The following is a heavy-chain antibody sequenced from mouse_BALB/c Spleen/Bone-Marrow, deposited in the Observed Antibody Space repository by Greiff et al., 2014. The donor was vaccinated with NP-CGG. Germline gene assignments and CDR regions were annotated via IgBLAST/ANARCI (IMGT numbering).Heavy chain of an antibody. D-gene: IGHD4-1*01. Sequence: LVESGAELVRPGSSVKISCKASGYAFSSYWMNWVKQRPGQGLEWIGQIYPGDGDTNYNGNFKDKATLTTDKSSTTAYTQLSSLTSEDSAVYFCARGGRLTGYYFDYWGQGTTHTVSS. CDR2: IYPGDGDT. CDR1: GYAFSSYW. J-gene: IGHJ2*01. V-gene: IGHV1-80*01. CDR3: ARGGRLTGYYFDY.